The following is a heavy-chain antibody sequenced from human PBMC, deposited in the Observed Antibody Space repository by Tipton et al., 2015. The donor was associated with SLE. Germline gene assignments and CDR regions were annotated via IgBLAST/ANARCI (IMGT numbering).Heavy chain of an antibody. D-gene: IGHD5-12*01. J-gene: IGHJ4*02. CDR2: SHHSGST. CDR1: GFSISSGYY. V-gene: IGHV4-38-2*01. Sequence: TLSLTCAVSGFSISSGYYWGWIRQPPGKGLEWIGTSHHSGSTYYNPSLKSRLTIPVDTSKNHFSLKLSSVTAADTAVYYCARHELVAAKADYWGQGTLVTVSS. CDR3: ARHELVAAKADY.